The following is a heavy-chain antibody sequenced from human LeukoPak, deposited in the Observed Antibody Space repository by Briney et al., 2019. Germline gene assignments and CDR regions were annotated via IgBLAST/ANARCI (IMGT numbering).Heavy chain of an antibody. V-gene: IGHV3-33*08. CDR1: GFTFNSHA. J-gene: IGHJ4*02. D-gene: IGHD3-22*01. CDR3: ARVGFDNYYDSSGQQLYYFDY. Sequence: GGSLRLSCAASGFTFNSHAMYWVRQAPGKGLEWVAVIWYDGSNKYYADSVKGRFTISRDNSKNTLYLQMNSLRAEDTAVYYCARVGFDNYYDSSGQQLYYFDYWGQGTLVTVSS. CDR2: IWYDGSNK.